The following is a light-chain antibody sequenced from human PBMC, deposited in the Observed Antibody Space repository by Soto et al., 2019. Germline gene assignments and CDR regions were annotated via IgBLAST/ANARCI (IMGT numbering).Light chain of an antibody. CDR2: QVS. V-gene: IGKV2-30*02. CDR1: RCRVHSSGNTY. J-gene: IGKJ1*01. Sequence: DAVMTQYPLYLPVTLGQPASVFCRSCRCRVHSSGNTYVNWFQQRPGQSPRRLIYQVSKRASGVPERFRGSGSGIDFTLKISRVEADEWGVYYGMQGTHSPWTFGPGTQVDIK. CDR3: MQGTHSPWT.